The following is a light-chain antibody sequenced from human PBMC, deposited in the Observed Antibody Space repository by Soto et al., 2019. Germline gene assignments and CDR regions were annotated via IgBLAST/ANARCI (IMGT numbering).Light chain of an antibody. CDR2: KGT. CDR1: SSDVGAYNS. V-gene: IGLV2-23*01. J-gene: IGLJ1*01. Sequence: SRLAQPASLSCSPGQSITISCTGTSSDVGAYNSVSWYQQHPHRAPQVIIYKGTQRPSGVSNRFSGSTSGNAASLTISAFQADDEADYFCCSSAPESTYVFGTGTKVTVL. CDR3: CSSAPESTYV.